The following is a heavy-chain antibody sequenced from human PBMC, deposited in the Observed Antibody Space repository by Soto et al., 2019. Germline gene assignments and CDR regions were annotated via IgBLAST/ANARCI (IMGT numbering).Heavy chain of an antibody. J-gene: IGHJ6*02. CDR3: ARERHYYGSGSYGMDV. Sequence: KSSETLSLTCAVYGGSFSGYYWSWIRQPPGKGLEWIGEINHSGSTNYNPSLKSRVTISVDTSKNQFSLKLSSVTAADTAVYYCARERHYYGSGSYGMDVWGQGTTVTV. CDR1: GGSFSGYY. CDR2: INHSGST. D-gene: IGHD3-10*01. V-gene: IGHV4-34*01.